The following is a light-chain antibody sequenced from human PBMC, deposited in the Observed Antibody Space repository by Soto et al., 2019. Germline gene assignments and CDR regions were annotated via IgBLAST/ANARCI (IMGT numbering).Light chain of an antibody. V-gene: IGKV1-5*03. J-gene: IGKJ1*01. CDR3: QRMAT. CDR1: QSISSW. Sequence: DIQMTQSPSTLSASVGDRVTITCRASQSISSWLAWYQQKPGKVPKLLIYKASSLESGGPSRFSGSGSGTEFTVTISSLQPDDLATYYCQRMATFGQGTKVEIK. CDR2: KAS.